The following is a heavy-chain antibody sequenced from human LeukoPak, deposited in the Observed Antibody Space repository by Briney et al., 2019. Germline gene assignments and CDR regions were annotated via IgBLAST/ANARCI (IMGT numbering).Heavy chain of an antibody. CDR2: INHSGST. V-gene: IGHV4-34*01. CDR3: ARGRICSGGSCYSWGGYYYYYMDV. D-gene: IGHD2-15*01. Sequence: SETLSLTCAVYGGSFSGYYWSWIRQPPGKGLEWIGEINHSGSTNYNASLKSRVTISVDPSKNQFSLKLSSVTAADTAVYYCARGRICSGGSCYSWGGYYYYYMDVWGKGTTVTVSS. CDR1: GGSFSGYY. J-gene: IGHJ6*03.